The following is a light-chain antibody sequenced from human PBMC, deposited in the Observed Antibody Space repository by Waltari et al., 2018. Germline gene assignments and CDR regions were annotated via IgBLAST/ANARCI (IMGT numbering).Light chain of an antibody. CDR2: DVT. CDR3: CSYVDTYTYV. J-gene: IGLJ1*01. V-gene: IGLV2-11*01. Sequence: QSALTQPRSVSGPPGQSVTIPCTGTSRDVGASQYVPWFQQLPGNAPKLLIYDVTERPPGVPDRFSGSKSANTASLTISGLQAEDEADYYCCSYVDTYTYVFGPGTRVIVL. CDR1: SRDVGASQY.